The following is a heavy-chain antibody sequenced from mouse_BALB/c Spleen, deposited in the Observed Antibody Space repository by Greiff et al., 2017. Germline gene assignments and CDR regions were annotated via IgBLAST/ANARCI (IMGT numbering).Heavy chain of an antibody. V-gene: IGHV2-9*02. J-gene: IGHJ2*01. D-gene: IGHD2-1*01. CDR1: GFSLTSYG. CDR3: ARAHYGNYVFYFDY. Sequence: VKLVESGPGLVAPSQSLSITCTVSGFSLTSYGVHWVRQPPGKGLEWLGVIWAGGSTNYNSALMSRLSISKDNSKSQVFLKMNSLQTDDTAMYYCARAHYGNYVFYFDYWGQGTTLTVSS. CDR2: IWAGGST.